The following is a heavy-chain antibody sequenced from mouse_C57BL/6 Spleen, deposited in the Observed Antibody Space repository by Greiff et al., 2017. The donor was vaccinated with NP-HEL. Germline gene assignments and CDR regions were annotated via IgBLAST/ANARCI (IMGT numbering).Heavy chain of an antibody. CDR1: GYTFTSYW. V-gene: IGHV1-69*01. CDR2: IDPSDSYT. CDR3: ARRTTVVADWYFDV. D-gene: IGHD1-1*01. J-gene: IGHJ1*03. Sequence: QQSCKASGYTFTSYWMHWVKQRPGQGLEWIGEIDPSDSYTNYNQKFKGKSTLTVDKSSSTAYMQLSSLTSEDSAVYYCARRTTVVADWYFDVWGTGTTVTVSS.